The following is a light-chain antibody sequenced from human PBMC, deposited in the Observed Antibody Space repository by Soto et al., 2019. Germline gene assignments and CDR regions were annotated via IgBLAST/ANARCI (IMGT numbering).Light chain of an antibody. CDR1: SSDVGGYDY. CDR2: EVT. V-gene: IGLV2-8*01. CDR3: CSYEGRTLYV. Sequence: QSALTQPPSASGSPGQSVTISCTGTSSDVGGYDYVSWYQQRPGKAPKLLIHEVTKRPSGVPDRFSGSKSGNTASLTVSGLQAEHQPAPYCCSYEGRTLYVFGTGTKVTV. J-gene: IGLJ1*01.